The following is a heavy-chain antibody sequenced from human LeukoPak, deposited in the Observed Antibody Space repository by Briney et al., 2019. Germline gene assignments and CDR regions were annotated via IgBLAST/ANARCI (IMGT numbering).Heavy chain of an antibody. CDR2: FFPRGTE. V-gene: IGHV4-39*01. Sequence: SETLSLTCSVSGTSLRRSDYYWGWIRQSPGEGLEWLGSFFPRGTEYYNPSLKSRVIISVDTSKNQFSLRLRSVTAADTAVYYCARHDGTGYYNLFDYWGRGALVIVSS. CDR1: GTSLRRSDYY. J-gene: IGHJ4*02. CDR3: ARHDGTGYYNLFDY. D-gene: IGHD3-9*01.